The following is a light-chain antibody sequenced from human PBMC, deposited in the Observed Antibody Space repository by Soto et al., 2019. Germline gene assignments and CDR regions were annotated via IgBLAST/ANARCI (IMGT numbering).Light chain of an antibody. CDR2: GAS. CDR3: LQYIDWPHT. Sequence: EIVMTQSPATLSVSPGERATLSCRASQSVSSNLVWYQQRPGQAPRLLIYGASTRATGIPVRFSGSGSGTEFTLTISSLQSEDFAVYYCLQYIDWPHTFGQGTKLEIK. CDR1: QSVSSN. J-gene: IGKJ2*01. V-gene: IGKV3D-15*01.